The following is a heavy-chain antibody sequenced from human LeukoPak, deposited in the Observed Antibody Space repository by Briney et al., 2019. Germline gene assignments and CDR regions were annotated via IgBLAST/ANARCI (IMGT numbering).Heavy chain of an antibody. J-gene: IGHJ4*02. CDR2: ISSSSRYI. D-gene: IGHD3-22*01. Sequence: GGSLRLSCAASGFTFSTYTMNWVRQAPGKGLEWVSSISSSSRYIFYADSIKGRFTISRDSAKNSLYLQVNSLRAEDTAVYYCARARNYYDSSGYLDCWGQGTQVTVSS. V-gene: IGHV3-21*01. CDR3: ARARNYYDSSGYLDC. CDR1: GFTFSTYT.